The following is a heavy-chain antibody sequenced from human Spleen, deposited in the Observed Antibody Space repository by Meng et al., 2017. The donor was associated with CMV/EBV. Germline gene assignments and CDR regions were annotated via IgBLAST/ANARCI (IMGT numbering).Heavy chain of an antibody. Sequence: GGSLRLSCAASGFTFGDYAMSWVRQAPGKGLEWVAVISYDGSNKYYADSVKGRFTISRDNSKNTLYLQMNSLRAEDTAVYYCARDEGSWGQGTLVTVSS. CDR2: ISYDGSNK. CDR3: ARDEGS. J-gene: IGHJ5*02. V-gene: IGHV3-30*14. CDR1: GFTFGDYA.